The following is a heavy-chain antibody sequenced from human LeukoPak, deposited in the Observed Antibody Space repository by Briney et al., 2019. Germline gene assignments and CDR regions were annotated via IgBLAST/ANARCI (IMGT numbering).Heavy chain of an antibody. V-gene: IGHV3-30*18. CDR1: GFTFSSYG. Sequence: PGGSLRLSCAASGFTFSSYGMPWVRQAPGKGLEWVAVISYDGSNKYYADSVKGRFTISRDNSKNTLYLQMNSLRAEDTAVYYCAKDPTAVEDYWGQGTLVTVSS. D-gene: IGHD6-19*01. CDR3: AKDPTAVEDY. J-gene: IGHJ4*02. CDR2: ISYDGSNK.